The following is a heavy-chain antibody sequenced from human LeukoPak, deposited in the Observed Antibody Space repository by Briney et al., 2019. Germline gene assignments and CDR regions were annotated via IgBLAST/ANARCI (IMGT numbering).Heavy chain of an antibody. Sequence: PSETLSLTCTVSGDSISSYFWSLIRQPPGKGLEWIGYISYSGSTNYNPSLKSRVTMSVDTSKNQFSLKLSSVTAADTAVYYCARDGTLDVWGKGTTVTISS. CDR2: ISYSGST. CDR1: GDSISSYF. CDR3: ARDGTLDV. V-gene: IGHV4-59*12. J-gene: IGHJ6*04.